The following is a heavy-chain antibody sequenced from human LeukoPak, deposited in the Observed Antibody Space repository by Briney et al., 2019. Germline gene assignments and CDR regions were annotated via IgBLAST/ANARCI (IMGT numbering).Heavy chain of an antibody. V-gene: IGHV1-18*01. CDR1: GYTFTSYG. D-gene: IGHD3-22*01. J-gene: IGHJ3*02. CDR2: ISAYNGNT. CDR3: ASLYGYYDSSGYPDPTDAFDI. Sequence: ASVKVSCKASGYTFTSYGISWVRQAPGQGLEWMGWISAYNGNTNYAQKLQGRVTMTTDTSTSTAYMELRSLRSDDTAVYYCASLYGYYDSSGYPDPTDAFDIWGQGTMVTVSS.